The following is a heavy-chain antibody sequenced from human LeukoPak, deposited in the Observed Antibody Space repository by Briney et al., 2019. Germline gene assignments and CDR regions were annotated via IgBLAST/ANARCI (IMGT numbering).Heavy chain of an antibody. CDR2: INHSGST. D-gene: IGHD2-15*01. Sequence: PSETLSLTCAFYGGSFSGYYWSWIRQPPGKGLEWIGEINHSGSTNYNPSLKSRVTISVDTSKNQFSLKLSSVTAADTAVYSCATGAAPLGYRGQGTLVTVSS. CDR3: ATGAAPLGY. V-gene: IGHV4-34*01. J-gene: IGHJ4*02. CDR1: GGSFSGYY.